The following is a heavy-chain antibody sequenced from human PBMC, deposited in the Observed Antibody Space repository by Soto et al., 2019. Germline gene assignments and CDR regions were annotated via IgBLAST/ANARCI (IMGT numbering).Heavy chain of an antibody. D-gene: IGHD3-16*02. CDR2: IYYSVST. CDR1: GDSISRDLYY. Sequence: ETLSLTCTVPGDSISRDLYYWAWICQPPGKGLEWIGSIYYSVSTYYNPSLKSRVTISVDTSKNQFSLKLSSVTAADTAVYYCARHRTPWWASYRYTADYYFDYWGQG. V-gene: IGHV4-39*01. J-gene: IGHJ4*02. CDR3: ARHRTPWWASYRYTADYYFDY.